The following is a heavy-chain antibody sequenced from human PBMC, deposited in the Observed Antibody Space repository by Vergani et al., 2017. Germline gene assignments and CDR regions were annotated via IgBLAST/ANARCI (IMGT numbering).Heavy chain of an antibody. CDR2: MNPNSGNA. Sequence: QVQLVQSGAEVKKPGASVKVSCKASGYTFTSYDMNWVRQATGQGLEWMGWMNPNSGNARYAQKFQGRVTITADESTSTAYMELSSLRSEDTAVYYCASDSLGRGYSYGWGQGTLVTVSS. V-gene: IGHV1-8*01. J-gene: IGHJ4*02. D-gene: IGHD5-18*01. CDR1: GYTFTSYD. CDR3: ASDSLGRGYSYG.